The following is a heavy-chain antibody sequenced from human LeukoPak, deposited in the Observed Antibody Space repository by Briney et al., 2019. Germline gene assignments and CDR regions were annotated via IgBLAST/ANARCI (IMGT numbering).Heavy chain of an antibody. CDR3: AKGYYDSSGYYYRSYFDY. J-gene: IGHJ4*02. D-gene: IGHD3-22*01. CDR2: IMVIGDNT. V-gene: IGHV3-23*01. CDR1: EFTFTAYA. Sequence: GGPRKLSLAPSEFTFTAYARGWSPQAPGKGLDWVSVIMVIGDNTYYADSVKGRFTISRDNSKKTLYLQMNSLRAEDTAVYYCAKGYYDSSGYYYRSYFDYWGQGTLVTVSS.